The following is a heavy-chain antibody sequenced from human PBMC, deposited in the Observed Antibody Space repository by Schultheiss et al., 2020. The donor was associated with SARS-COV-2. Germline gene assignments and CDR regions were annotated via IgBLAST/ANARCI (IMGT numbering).Heavy chain of an antibody. J-gene: IGHJ4*02. CDR2: INHSGST. Sequence: SETLSLTCTVSGGSISSSSYYWSWIRQPPGKGLEWIGEINHSGSTNYNPSLKSRVTISVDTSKNQFSLKLSSVTAADTAVYYCARHSPDTAMVTWEDWGQGTLVTVSS. V-gene: IGHV4-61*05. CDR1: GGSISSSSYY. D-gene: IGHD5-18*01. CDR3: ARHSPDTAMVTWED.